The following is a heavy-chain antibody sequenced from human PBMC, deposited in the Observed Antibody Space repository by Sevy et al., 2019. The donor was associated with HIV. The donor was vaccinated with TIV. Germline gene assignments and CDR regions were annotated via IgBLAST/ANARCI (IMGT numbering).Heavy chain of an antibody. V-gene: IGHV3-33*01. J-gene: IGHJ2*01. D-gene: IGHD1-26*01. CDR1: GFTLSTFG. Sequence: GESLKISCAASGFTLSTFGIHWVRQAPGKGLDWVAAIFSDGTTKYYGDSVKGRFAISRDNSKSTGYLQMNSLRVEDTAVYSCVRESGSDWYFDLWGRGTLVTVSS. CDR2: IFSDGTTK. CDR3: VRESGSDWYFDL.